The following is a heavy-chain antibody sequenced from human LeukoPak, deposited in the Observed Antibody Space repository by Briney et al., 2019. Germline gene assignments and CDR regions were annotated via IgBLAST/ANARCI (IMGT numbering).Heavy chain of an antibody. CDR2: IYTSGST. CDR1: GGSISSYY. D-gene: IGHD3-16*01. J-gene: IGHJ3*02. V-gene: IGHV4-4*07. CDR3: ARGRGVMITFEGEIHDAFDI. Sequence: SETLSLTCTVSGGSISSYYWSWIRQPAGKGLEWIGRIYTSGSTNYNPSLKSRVTMSVDTSKNQFSLKLSSVTAADTAVYYCARGRGVMITFEGEIHDAFDIWGQGTMVTVSS.